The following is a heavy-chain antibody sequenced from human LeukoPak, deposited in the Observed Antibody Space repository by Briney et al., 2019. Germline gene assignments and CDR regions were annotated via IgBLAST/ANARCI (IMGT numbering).Heavy chain of an antibody. J-gene: IGHJ6*02. D-gene: IGHD6-19*01. CDR2: IYYSGTT. V-gene: IGHV4-59*01. CDR3: AGTYSSGWAVYYYYGMDV. Sequence: SETLSLTCSVSGGSISTYYWSWIRQPPGKGPEGIGYIYYSGTTNYNPSLKSRVTISVDTSKNQVSLKLTSVTAADTAVYYCAGTYSSGWAVYYYYGMDVWGQGTTVSVSS. CDR1: GGSISTYY.